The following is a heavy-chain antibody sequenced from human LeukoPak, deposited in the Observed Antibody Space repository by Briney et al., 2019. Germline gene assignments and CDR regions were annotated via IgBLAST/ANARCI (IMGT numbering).Heavy chain of an antibody. CDR2: ISGSGGST. CDR3: AKRAGSYSAYYFDY. CDR1: GFTFGSYG. D-gene: IGHD1-26*01. J-gene: IGHJ4*02. V-gene: IGHV3-23*01. Sequence: GGSLRLSCAASGFTFGSYGMSWVRQAPGKGLEWVSAISGSGGSTYYADSVKGRFTISRDNSKNTLYLQMNSLRAEDTAVYYCAKRAGSYSAYYFDYWGQGTLVTVSS.